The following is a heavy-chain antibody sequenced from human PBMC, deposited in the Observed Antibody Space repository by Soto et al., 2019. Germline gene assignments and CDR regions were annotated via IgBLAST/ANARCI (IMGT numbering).Heavy chain of an antibody. CDR2: IWYDGSKK. CDR1: GFPFSSYG. J-gene: IGHJ4*02. V-gene: IGHV3-33*03. CDR3: ESSIN. Sequence: GGSLRLSCAASGFPFSSYGMHWVRQAPGKGLDWVGVIWYDGSKKDYAESVKGRFTISRDNSKNMLYLQMNSLRADDKAVYYCESSINWGQGPLVTVYS.